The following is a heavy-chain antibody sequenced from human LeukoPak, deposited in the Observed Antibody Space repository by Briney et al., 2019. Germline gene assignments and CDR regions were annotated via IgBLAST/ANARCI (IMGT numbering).Heavy chain of an antibody. Sequence: SETLSLTCTVSGGSISSYYWSWIRQPAGQGLEWIGRMHSSGSTNYNPSIKNRVTMSLDTSKNQFSLKVDSVTAADTAMYYCAREAVHYGSGSHDYWGQGTLVAVSS. CDR1: GGSISSYY. D-gene: IGHD3-10*01. J-gene: IGHJ4*02. CDR3: AREAVHYGSGSHDY. CDR2: MHSSGST. V-gene: IGHV4-4*07.